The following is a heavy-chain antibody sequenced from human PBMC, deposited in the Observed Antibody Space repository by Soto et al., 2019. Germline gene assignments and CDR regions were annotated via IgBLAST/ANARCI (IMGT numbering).Heavy chain of an antibody. V-gene: IGHV6-1*01. CDR1: GDSVSSKSVA. CDR3: TRHEGGAAADRPLDY. Sequence: PSQTLSLTCAIFGDSVSSKSVAWNWIRQSPSRSLEWLGRTYYRSKWYDDYAVSVKSRITINPDTSKNQFSLQLNSVTAADTAIYYCTRHEGGAAADRPLDYWGQGTLVTVSS. J-gene: IGHJ4*02. D-gene: IGHD6-13*01. CDR2: TYYRSKWYD.